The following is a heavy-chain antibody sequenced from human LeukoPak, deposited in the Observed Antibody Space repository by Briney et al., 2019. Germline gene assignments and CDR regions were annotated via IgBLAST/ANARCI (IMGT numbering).Heavy chain of an antibody. V-gene: IGHV3-33*01. CDR3: ARDIWFGELSVDY. CDR2: IWYDGSNK. J-gene: IGHJ4*02. CDR1: GFTFSSYG. D-gene: IGHD3-10*01. Sequence: GGSLRLSCAASGFTFSSYGMHWVRQAPGKGLEWVAVIWYDGSNKYYADSVKGRFTISRDNSKNTLYLQMNSLRAEDTAVYYCARDIWFGELSVDYWGQGTLATVSS.